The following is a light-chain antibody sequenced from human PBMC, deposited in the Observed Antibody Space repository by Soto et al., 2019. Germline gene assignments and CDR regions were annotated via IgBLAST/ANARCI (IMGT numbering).Light chain of an antibody. Sequence: TQYPVTLSISQGERATLSCRASQSFRGLLAWYQQKPGQAPRLLIYDAYNRATGIPPRFSGSGSGTDFTLTISSLEPEDSAVYYCQQRHMWPITFGQGTRLEIK. CDR2: DAY. CDR1: QSFRGL. J-gene: IGKJ5*01. V-gene: IGKV3-11*01. CDR3: QQRHMWPIT.